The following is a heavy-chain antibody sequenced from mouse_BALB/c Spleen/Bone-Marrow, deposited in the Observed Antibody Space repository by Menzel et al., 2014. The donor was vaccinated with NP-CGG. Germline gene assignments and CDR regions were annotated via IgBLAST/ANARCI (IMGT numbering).Heavy chain of an antibody. CDR3: ARNHFGSNSLGY. CDR2: IDPYYGGT. J-gene: IGHJ3*01. D-gene: IGHD1-1*01. CDR1: GYSFTGYN. Sequence: VQLKESGPELEKPGASVKISCKASGYSFTGYNMNWVKQSDGRSLEWIGNIDPYYGGTSYNQKFRGKATLTVDKSPSTVYMQLTSLTSEDSAVYYCARNHFGSNSLGYWGQGTLVTVSA. V-gene: IGHV1S135*01.